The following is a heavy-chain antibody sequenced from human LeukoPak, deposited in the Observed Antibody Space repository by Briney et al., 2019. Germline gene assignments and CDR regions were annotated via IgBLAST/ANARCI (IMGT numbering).Heavy chain of an antibody. V-gene: IGHV4-34*01. Sequence: SQTLSLTCAVYGGSFSGYYWSWIRQPPGKGLEWIGEINHSGSTNYNPSLKSRVTISVDTSKNQFSLKLSSVTAADTAVYYCARGLSRGKAALGYWGQGTLVTVSS. CDR1: GGSFSGYY. D-gene: IGHD6-13*01. CDR3: ARGLSRGKAALGY. CDR2: INHSGST. J-gene: IGHJ4*02.